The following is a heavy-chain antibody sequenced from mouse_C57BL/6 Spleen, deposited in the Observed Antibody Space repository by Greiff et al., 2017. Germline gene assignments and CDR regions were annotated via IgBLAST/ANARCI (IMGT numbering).Heavy chain of an antibody. CDR3: ARQGYYGLDY. V-gene: IGHV1-54*01. Sequence: QVQLKESGAELVRPGTSVKVSCKASGYAFTNYLIEWVKQRPGQGLEWIGVINPGSGGTNYNEKFKGKATLTADKSSSTAYMQLSSLTSEDSAVYFCARQGYYGLDYWGQGTTLTVSS. CDR2: INPGSGGT. D-gene: IGHD1-1*01. CDR1: GYAFTNYL. J-gene: IGHJ2*01.